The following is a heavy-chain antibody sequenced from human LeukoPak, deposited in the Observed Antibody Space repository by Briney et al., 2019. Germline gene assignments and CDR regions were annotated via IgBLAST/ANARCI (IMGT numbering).Heavy chain of an antibody. CDR3: ARGRIYGGPYYYYMDV. Sequence: ASVKVSCKASGGTFSSYAISWVRQAPGQGLEWMGGIIPIFGTANYAQKFQGRVTITTDESTSTAYMELSSLRSEDTAVYHCARGRIYGGPYYYYMDVWGKGTTVTVSS. V-gene: IGHV1-69*05. J-gene: IGHJ6*03. CDR2: IIPIFGTA. CDR1: GGTFSSYA. D-gene: IGHD4-23*01.